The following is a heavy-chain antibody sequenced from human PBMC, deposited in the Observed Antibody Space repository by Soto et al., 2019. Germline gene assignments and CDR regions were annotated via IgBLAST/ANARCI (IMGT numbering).Heavy chain of an antibody. J-gene: IGHJ5*02. V-gene: IGHV1-3*01. D-gene: IGHD2-2*02. CDR2: INAGNGNT. Sequence: KQGVRQAPGQRLEWMGWINAGNGNTKYSQKFQGRVTITRDTSASTAYMELSSLRSEDTAVYYCARAKDIVVVPAAIGWFDPWGQGTLVTVSP. CDR3: ARAKDIVVVPAAIGWFDP.